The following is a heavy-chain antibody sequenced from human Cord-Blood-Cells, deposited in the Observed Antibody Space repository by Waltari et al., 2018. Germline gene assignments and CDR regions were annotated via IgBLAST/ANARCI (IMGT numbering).Heavy chain of an antibody. Sequence: QMQLVQSGPEVKKPGTSVKFSCKASGFTFTSSAMQWGRQARGQRLEWIGWIVVGSGNTNYAQKFQERVTITRDMSTSTAYVELSSLRSEDTAVYYCAAGGEPGVFDIWGQGTMVTVSS. CDR3: AAGGEPGVFDI. D-gene: IGHD3-10*01. J-gene: IGHJ3*02. CDR2: IVVGSGNT. CDR1: GFTFTSSA. V-gene: IGHV1-58*02.